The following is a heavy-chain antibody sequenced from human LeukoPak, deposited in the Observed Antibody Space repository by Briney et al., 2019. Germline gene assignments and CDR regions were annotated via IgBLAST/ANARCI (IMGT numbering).Heavy chain of an antibody. CDR3: AREPPLATYYYVS. Sequence: ASVKVSCKASGYTFTSYYMHWVRQAPGQGLEWMGIINPSGGSTSYAQKFQGRVTMTRDTSISTTYMELSSLTSDDTAVYYCAREPPLATYYYVSWGQGTPVSVSS. CDR2: INPSGGST. V-gene: IGHV1-46*01. J-gene: IGHJ5*02. D-gene: IGHD3-10*02. CDR1: GYTFTSYY.